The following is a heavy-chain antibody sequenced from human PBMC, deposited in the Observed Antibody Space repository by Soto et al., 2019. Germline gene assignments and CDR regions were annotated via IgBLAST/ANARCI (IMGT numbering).Heavy chain of an antibody. J-gene: IGHJ3*02. D-gene: IGHD3-10*01. CDR2: ISGSGGST. Sequence: EVQLLESGGGLVQPGGSLRLSCAASGFTFSSYAMSWVRQAPGKGLEWVSAISGSGGSTYYADSVKGRFTISRDNSNNTLYLPMNSLRAEDTAVYYCAKGPPLWFGESMSSADCDIWGQGTMVTVSS. CDR3: AKGPPLWFGESMSSADCDI. V-gene: IGHV3-23*01. CDR1: GFTFSSYA.